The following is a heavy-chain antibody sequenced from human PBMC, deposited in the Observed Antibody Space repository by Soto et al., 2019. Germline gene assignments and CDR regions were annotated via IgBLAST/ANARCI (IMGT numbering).Heavy chain of an antibody. J-gene: IGHJ4*02. V-gene: IGHV4-59*08. D-gene: IGHD5-12*01. CDR3: ARWLPFDY. CDR1: GGSIVSYY. CDR2: IYYSGST. Sequence: SEYLFLSCPVSGGSIVSYYWSWIRQPPGKGLEWIGYIYYSGSTNYNPSLKSRVTISVDTSKNQFSLKLSSVTAADTAVYYCARWLPFDYWGQGTLVTVS.